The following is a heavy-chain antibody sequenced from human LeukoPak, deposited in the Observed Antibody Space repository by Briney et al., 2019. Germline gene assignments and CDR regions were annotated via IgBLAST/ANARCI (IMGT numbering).Heavy chain of an antibody. V-gene: IGHV3-30*03. CDR2: ISYDGSNK. CDR1: GFTFSSYG. D-gene: IGHD1-26*01. J-gene: IGHJ4*02. CDR3: AGGKYFDY. Sequence: GGSLRLSCAASGFTFSSYGMHWVRQAPGKGLEWVAVISYDGSNKYYADSVKGRFTISRDNSKNTLYLQMNSLRAEDTAVYYSAGGKYFDYWGQGTLVTVSS.